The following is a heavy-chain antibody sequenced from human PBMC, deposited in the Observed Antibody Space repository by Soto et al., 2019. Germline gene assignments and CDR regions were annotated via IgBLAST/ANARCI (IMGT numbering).Heavy chain of an antibody. Sequence: GGSLRLSCAASGFTFSSYGMHWVRQAPGKGLEWVAVIWYDGSNKYYADSVKGRFTISRDNSKNTLYLQMNSLRAEDTAVYYCARDGNYDSPHLGPMDVWGKGTTVTVSS. D-gene: IGHD3-16*01. CDR3: ARDGNYDSPHLGPMDV. J-gene: IGHJ6*03. V-gene: IGHV3-33*01. CDR1: GFTFSSYG. CDR2: IWYDGSNK.